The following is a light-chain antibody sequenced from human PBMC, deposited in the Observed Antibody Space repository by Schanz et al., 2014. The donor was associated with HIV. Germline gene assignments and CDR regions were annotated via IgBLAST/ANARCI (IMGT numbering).Light chain of an antibody. CDR2: GAS. CDR3: QQYNNWPLT. V-gene: IGKV3-15*01. Sequence: EVVMTQSPATLSVSPGKTATFSCRASQSVGTNLAWYHQKPGQPPKLLVFGASTRATGIPARFSGSGSGTEFTLTISSLQSEDFAVYYCQQYNNWPLTFGGGTKVEIK. J-gene: IGKJ4*01. CDR1: QSVGTN.